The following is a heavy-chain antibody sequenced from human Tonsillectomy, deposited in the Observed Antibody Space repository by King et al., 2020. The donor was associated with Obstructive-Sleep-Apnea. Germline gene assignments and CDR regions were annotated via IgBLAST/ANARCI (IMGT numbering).Heavy chain of an antibody. CDR3: ARTHNWNYEGGYRFDP. J-gene: IGHJ5*02. D-gene: IGHD1-7*01. CDR1: GYSFTNYW. V-gene: IGHV5-10-1*01. Sequence: QLVQSGAEVKKPGESLRISCKGSGYSFTNYWISWVRRMPGKGLEWMGRIDPTDSYTNYSPSFQGHVTISTDKSISTAYLQWSSLKASETAMYYCARTHNWNYEGGYRFDPWGQGTLVTVSS. CDR2: IDPTDSYT.